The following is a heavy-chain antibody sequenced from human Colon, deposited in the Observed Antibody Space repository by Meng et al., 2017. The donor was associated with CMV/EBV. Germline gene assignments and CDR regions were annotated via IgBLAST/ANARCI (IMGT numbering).Heavy chain of an antibody. J-gene: IGHJ4*02. D-gene: IGHD4-17*01. CDR1: GFSISNFW. Sequence: GESLKISCAPSGFSISNFWMNWVRQAPGKGLEWVANIEHDGSAVYYVDSVKGRFTISRDNAKNSLYLQMNSLRGEDTAVYYCARVGDYPGGYFDYRGQGTLVTVSS. V-gene: IGHV3-7*01. CDR2: IEHDGSAV. CDR3: ARVGDYPGGYFDY.